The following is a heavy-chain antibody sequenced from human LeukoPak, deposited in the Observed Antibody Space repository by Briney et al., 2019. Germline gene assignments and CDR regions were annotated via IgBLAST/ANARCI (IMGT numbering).Heavy chain of an antibody. J-gene: IGHJ4*02. V-gene: IGHV3-23*01. Sequence: PGGSLRLSCEASGFTFSNYAMTWVRQAPGKGLEWVATINGVDANTYYADSVKGRFTVSRDNSKNTLYLQINSLRAEDTAVYYCAKQLLATNWGQGNLVTVSS. CDR2: INGVDANT. CDR3: AKQLLATN. D-gene: IGHD4/OR15-4a*01. CDR1: GFTFSNYA.